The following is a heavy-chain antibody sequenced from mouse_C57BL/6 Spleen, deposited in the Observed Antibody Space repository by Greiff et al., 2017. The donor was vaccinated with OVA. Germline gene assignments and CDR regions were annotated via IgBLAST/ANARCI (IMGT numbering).Heavy chain of an antibody. J-gene: IGHJ2*01. CDR2: ILPGSGST. V-gene: IGHV1-9*01. D-gene: IGHD2-4*01. Sequence: QVQLQQSGAELMKPGASVKLSCKATGYTFTGYWIEWVKQRPGHGLEWIGEILPGSGSTNYHEKFKGKATFTADTSSNTAYMQLSSLTTEDSAIYYCARVRLRRNDYWGQGTTLTFSS. CDR1: GYTFTGYW. CDR3: ARVRLRRNDY.